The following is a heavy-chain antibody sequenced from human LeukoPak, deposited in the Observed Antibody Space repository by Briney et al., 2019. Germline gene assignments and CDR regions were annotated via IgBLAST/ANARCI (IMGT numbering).Heavy chain of an antibody. D-gene: IGHD3-9*01. CDR1: GFTFSNYA. Sequence: GGSLRLSCAASGFTFSNYAMSWVRQAPGKGLEWVSSIKSSGSTTHYGDAVKGRFTISRDNSKNTLYLQMNSLRAEDTAVYYCARDWASYDILTGYYPGDALDYWGQGTLVTVSS. CDR3: ARDWASYDILTGYYPGDALDY. V-gene: IGHV3-23*01. J-gene: IGHJ4*02. CDR2: IKSSGSTT.